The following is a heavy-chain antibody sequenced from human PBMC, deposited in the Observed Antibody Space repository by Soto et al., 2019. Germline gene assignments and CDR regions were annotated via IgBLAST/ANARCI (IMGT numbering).Heavy chain of an antibody. CDR3: SRGDATKIVVTTYYGMDV. CDR1: GGTLRNYG. CDR2: IIPVVGTA. V-gene: IGHV1-69*12. J-gene: IGHJ6*02. D-gene: IGHD4-17*01. Sequence: QVQLVQSGAEVKKPGSSVRVSCKASGGTLRNYGISWVRQAPGQGLEWMGGIIPVVGTASYAQKFQGRVTITADESTSTVYMDVTSLRSEDTAVYYCSRGDATKIVVTTYYGMDVWGQGTTVTVSS.